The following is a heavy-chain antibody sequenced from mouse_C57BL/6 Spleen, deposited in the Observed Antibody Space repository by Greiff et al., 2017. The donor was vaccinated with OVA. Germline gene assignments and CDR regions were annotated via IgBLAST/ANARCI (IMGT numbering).Heavy chain of an antibody. CDR1: GFNIKDDY. CDR3: TPYGNYPSWFAY. CDR2: IDPENGDT. V-gene: IGHV14-4*01. J-gene: IGHJ3*01. D-gene: IGHD2-1*01. Sequence: EVKLMESGAELVRPGASVKLSCTASGFNIKDDYMHWVKQRPEQGLEWIGWIDPENGDTEYASKFQGKATLTADTSSNTAYLQLSSLTSEDTAVYYCTPYGNYPSWFAYWGQGTLVTVSA.